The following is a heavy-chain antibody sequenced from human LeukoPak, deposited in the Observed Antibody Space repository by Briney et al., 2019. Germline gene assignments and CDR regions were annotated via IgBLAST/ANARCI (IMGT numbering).Heavy chain of an antibody. CDR1: GFTVSSNS. CDR3: ARDLAIAVAGVDI. D-gene: IGHD6-19*01. V-gene: IGHV3-7*01. J-gene: IGHJ3*02. Sequence: PGGSLRLSCTVSGFTVSSNSMSWVRQAPGKGLEWVANIKQDGSEKYYVDSVKGRFTISRDNAKNSLYLQMNSLRAEDTALYYCARDLAIAVAGVDIWGQGTMVTVSS. CDR2: IKQDGSEK.